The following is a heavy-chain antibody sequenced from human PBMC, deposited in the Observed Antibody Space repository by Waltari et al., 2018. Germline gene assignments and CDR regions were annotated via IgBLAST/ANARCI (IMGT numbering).Heavy chain of an antibody. D-gene: IGHD2-2*01. V-gene: IGHV3-15*01. CDR2: IKRSSDGGAA. CDR1: GFNCFDPW. CDR3: ITDPANAYVRWFDP. J-gene: IGHJ5*02. Sequence: EVQLVESGGGLVKPGGSLRLSCAASGFNCFDPWMTWVRQAPGKGLEWVGRIKRSSDGGAAEYAAPVNGRFIISRDDSSSTLYLQMNSLKSEDTAVYYCITDPANAYVRWFDPWGQGTLVTVSS.